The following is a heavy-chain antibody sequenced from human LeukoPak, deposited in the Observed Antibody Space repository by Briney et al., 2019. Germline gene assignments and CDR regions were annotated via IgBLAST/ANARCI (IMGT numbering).Heavy chain of an antibody. D-gene: IGHD3-10*01. Sequence: PGGSLRLSCAASGFTFSSYAMSWVRQAPGKGLEWVSAISGSGGSTYYADSVKGRFTISRDNSKNTLYLQMNSLRAEDTAVYYCAKDLLKYYYGSGSYYGTFDYWGQGTLVTVSS. CDR3: AKDLLKYYYGSGSYYGTFDY. J-gene: IGHJ4*02. V-gene: IGHV3-23*01. CDR1: GFTFSSYA. CDR2: ISGSGGST.